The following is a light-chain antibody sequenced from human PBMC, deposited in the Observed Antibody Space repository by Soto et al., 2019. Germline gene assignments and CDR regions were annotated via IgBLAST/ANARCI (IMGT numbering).Light chain of an antibody. J-gene: IGKJ1*01. CDR1: QSVRSSY. V-gene: IGKV3-20*01. CDR3: QQYGSSPQT. Sequence: EIVLTQSPGTLSLSPGERATLSCRASQSVRSSYLAWYQQKPGQAPRLLIYGASSRATGIPDRFSGSGSGTDFHLTTSRLEPEDFAVYYCQQYGSSPQTCGQGTKVEIK. CDR2: GAS.